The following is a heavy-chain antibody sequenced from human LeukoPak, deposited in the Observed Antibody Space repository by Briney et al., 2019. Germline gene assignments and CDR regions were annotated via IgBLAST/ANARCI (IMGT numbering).Heavy chain of an antibody. V-gene: IGHV1-2*02. CDR2: INPNSGGT. CDR3: ARSAESSSWVEFDY. D-gene: IGHD6-13*01. CDR1: GYTFTGYY. Sequence: ASVKVSCKASGYTFTGYYMHWVRQAPGQGLEWMGWINPNSGGTNYAQKFQVRGTMTRDTSVSTAYMELSKLRSDDTAVYYCARSAESSSWVEFDYWGQGTLVTVSS. J-gene: IGHJ4*02.